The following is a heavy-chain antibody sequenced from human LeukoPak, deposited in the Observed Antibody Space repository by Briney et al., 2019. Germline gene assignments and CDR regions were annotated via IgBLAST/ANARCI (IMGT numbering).Heavy chain of an antibody. Sequence: LSLTCTVSGYSISSGYYWGWIRQPPGKGLEWISYISSSSTTIYYADSVKGRFTISRDNANNSLYLEMNSLRAEDTAVYYCARHVSGRWELFFDSWGQGALVTVSS. J-gene: IGHJ4*02. V-gene: IGHV3-11*04. CDR2: ISSSSTTI. CDR1: GYSISSGYY. D-gene: IGHD4-23*01. CDR3: ARHVSGRWELFFDS.